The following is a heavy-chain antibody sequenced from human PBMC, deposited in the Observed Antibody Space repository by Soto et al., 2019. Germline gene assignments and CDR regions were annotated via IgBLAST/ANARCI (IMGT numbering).Heavy chain of an antibody. CDR2: IYYSGST. CDR1: GGSISSGGYY. CDR3: ARGGPSIAARLAWFDP. J-gene: IGHJ5*02. Sequence: PSETLSLTCTVSGGSISSGGYYWSWTRQHPGKGLEWIGYIYYSGSTYYNPSLKSRVTISVDTSKNQFSLKLSSVTAADTAVYYCARGGPSIAARLAWFDPWGQGTLVTVSS. V-gene: IGHV4-31*03. D-gene: IGHD6-6*01.